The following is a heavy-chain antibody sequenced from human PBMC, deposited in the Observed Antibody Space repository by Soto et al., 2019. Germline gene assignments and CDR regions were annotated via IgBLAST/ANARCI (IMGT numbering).Heavy chain of an antibody. D-gene: IGHD3-10*01. CDR2: ISWNSGSI. CDR3: AKETYPFMVRGVILDY. V-gene: IGHV3-9*01. Sequence: EVQLVESGGGLVQPGRSLRLSCAASGFTFDDYAMHWVRQAPGKGLEWVSGISWNSGSIGYADSVKGRFTISRDNAKNSLYLQMNSLRAEDTALYYCAKETYPFMVRGVILDYWGQGTLVTVSS. CDR1: GFTFDDYA. J-gene: IGHJ4*02.